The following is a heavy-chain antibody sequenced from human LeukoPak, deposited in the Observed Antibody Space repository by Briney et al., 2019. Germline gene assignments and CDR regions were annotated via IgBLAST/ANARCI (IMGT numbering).Heavy chain of an antibody. J-gene: IGHJ5*02. D-gene: IGHD2-8*01. CDR3: ARDEVPYLDWFVL. Sequence: ASVKVSCKASGYTFTGYYMHWVRQAPGQGLEWMGWINPNSGGTNYAQKFQGRVTMTRDTSISTAYMELSRVRSDDTAVYYCARDEVPYLDWFVLWGEGTLVTVSS. V-gene: IGHV1-2*02. CDR1: GYTFTGYY. CDR2: INPNSGGT.